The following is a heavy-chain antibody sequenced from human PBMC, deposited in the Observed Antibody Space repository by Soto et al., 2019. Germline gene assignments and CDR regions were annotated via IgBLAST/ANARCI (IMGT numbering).Heavy chain of an antibody. Sequence: DEQLVESGGALVQPGGSLRVSGAASGVIVSANDMSWVRQAPGHGLEWVAVMYSRGGIYNRDSVNGRFTISRDHSKNTVYLQMNSLSAEDSGVYYCMSRPRAWGQGTLVTVSS. CDR2: MYSRGGI. CDR3: MSRPRA. CDR1: GVIVSAND. V-gene: IGHV3-66*01. J-gene: IGHJ5*02. D-gene: IGHD6-6*01.